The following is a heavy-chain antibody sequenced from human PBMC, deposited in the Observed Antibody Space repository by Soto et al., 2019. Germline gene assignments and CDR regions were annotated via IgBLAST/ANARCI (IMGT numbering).Heavy chain of an antibody. CDR2: ISSRHNPT. Sequence: QVQLVESGGGSIKPGESLRLSCAASGFTFSSYYMAWISQAPGKGLEWVSYISSRHNPTYYADSVKGRFTISRDNAKNSLYLQMTSLRADDTAVYYCVRDKDGTYNFDYWGQGTLVAVSS. D-gene: IGHD1-26*01. CDR1: GFTFSSYY. J-gene: IGHJ4*02. CDR3: VRDKDGTYNFDY. V-gene: IGHV3-11*01.